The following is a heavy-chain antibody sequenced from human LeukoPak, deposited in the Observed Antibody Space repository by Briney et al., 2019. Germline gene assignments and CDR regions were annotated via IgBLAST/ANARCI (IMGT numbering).Heavy chain of an antibody. CDR1: GFTFSSYS. V-gene: IGHV3-21*01. CDR2: ISSSSSYI. D-gene: IGHD1-26*01. Sequence: GGSLRLSCAASGFTFSSYSMNWVRQAPGKGLALVSSISSSSSYIYYADSVKGRFTISRDNAKNSLYLQMNSLRAEDTAVYYCARGNVGARDYYFDYWGQGTLVTVSS. CDR3: ARGNVGARDYYFDY. J-gene: IGHJ4*02.